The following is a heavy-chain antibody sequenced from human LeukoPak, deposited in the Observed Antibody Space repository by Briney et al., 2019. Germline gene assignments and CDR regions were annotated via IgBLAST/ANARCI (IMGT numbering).Heavy chain of an antibody. CDR2: IYNSGST. J-gene: IGHJ4*02. CDR1: GASISNYY. D-gene: IGHD2-8*01. Sequence: SETLSLTCTVSGASISNYYWSWIRQPPGKGLEWIGYIYNSGSTNYNPSLKSRVTISIDTSKNQFSLKLSSVTAADTAVYYCARGGCTNGVCYIPYYFDYWGQGTLVTVSS. CDR3: ARGGCTNGVCYIPYYFDY. V-gene: IGHV4-59*08.